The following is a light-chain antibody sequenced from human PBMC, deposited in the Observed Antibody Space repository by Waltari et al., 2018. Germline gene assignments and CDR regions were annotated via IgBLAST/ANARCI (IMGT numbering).Light chain of an antibody. J-gene: IGLJ2*01. CDR1: SSDVGTYHY. Sequence: QSALTQPASVSGSPGQSITISCTGTSSDVGTYHYVSWYQQHPGKAPKLMLFDFSIRPSVVSNRFSGSKSGNTASLTSSGLQAEDEADYYCSSYISSSTLELFGGGTSLTVL. CDR3: SSYISSSTLEL. CDR2: DFS. V-gene: IGLV2-14*03.